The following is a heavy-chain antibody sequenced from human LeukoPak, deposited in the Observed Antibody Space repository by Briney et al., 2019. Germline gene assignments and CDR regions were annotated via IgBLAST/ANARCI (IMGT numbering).Heavy chain of an antibody. CDR3: ARQGDGYNADAFDI. J-gene: IGHJ3*02. V-gene: IGHV4-59*01. Sequence: SETLSLTCTVSGGSISSYYWSWIRQPPGKGLEWIGYIYYSGSTNYNPSLKSRVTISVDTSKNQFSLKLSSVTAADTAAYYCARQGDGYNADAFDIWGQGTMVTVSS. D-gene: IGHD5-24*01. CDR1: GGSISSYY. CDR2: IYYSGST.